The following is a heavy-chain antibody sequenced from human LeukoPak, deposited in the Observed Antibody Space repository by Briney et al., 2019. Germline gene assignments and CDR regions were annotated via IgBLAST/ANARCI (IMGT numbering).Heavy chain of an antibody. CDR3: ARGRVSAFDI. J-gene: IGHJ3*02. D-gene: IGHD2-8*01. CDR2: TYYRYKWYI. V-gene: IGHV6-1*01. CDR1: GDSVSSNSVA. Sequence: SQTLSLTCAISGDSVSSNSVAWNWIRQSPSRGPECLRRTYYRYKWYIDYADSVKSRITISSDTSKYQFSLQLKSMTPEDKARYFWARGRVSAFDIGGQRPMVTVSS.